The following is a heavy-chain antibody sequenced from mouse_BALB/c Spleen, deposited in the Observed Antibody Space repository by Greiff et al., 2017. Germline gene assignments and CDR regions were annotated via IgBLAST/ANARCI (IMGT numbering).Heavy chain of an antibody. D-gene: IGHD2-14*01. CDR1: GFSLTSYG. Sequence: VQLQESGPGLVQPSQSLSITCTVSGFSLTSYGVHWVRQSPGKGLEWLGVIWSGGSTDYNAAFISRLSISKDNSKSRVFFKMNSLQANDTAIYYCARPAYYRYDGYFDVWGAGTTVTVSS. CDR3: ARPAYYRYDGYFDV. CDR2: IWSGGST. V-gene: IGHV2-2*02. J-gene: IGHJ1*01.